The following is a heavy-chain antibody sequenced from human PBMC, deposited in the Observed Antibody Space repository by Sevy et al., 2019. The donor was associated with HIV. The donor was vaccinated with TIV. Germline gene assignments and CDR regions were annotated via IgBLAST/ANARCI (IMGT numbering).Heavy chain of an antibody. CDR1: VGSFSNYY. CDR2: INHSGST. D-gene: IGHD3-16*02. CDR3: ARGGEAVIPSPVLGLGPWTKYWYFDL. Sequence: SETLSLTCAVYVGSFSNYYWTWIRQPPGKGLEWIGEINHSGSTNYNPSLKSRVTISIDTSMNQFSLKLGSVTAADTAVYYCARGGEAVIPSPVLGLGPWTKYWYFDLWGRGTLFTVSS. V-gene: IGHV4-34*01. J-gene: IGHJ2*01.